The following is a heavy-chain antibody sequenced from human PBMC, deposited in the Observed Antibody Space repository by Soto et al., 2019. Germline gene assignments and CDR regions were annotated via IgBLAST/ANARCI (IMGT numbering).Heavy chain of an antibody. CDR1: GDTFTIFA. CDR3: ARDLGRGYDPGDN. CDR2: IIPTIGTT. Sequence: QVQLVQSGAEVKKPGSSVKVSCKASGDTFTIFAISWVRQAPGQGLEWMGGIIPTIGTTNYAQRFQGRITLTGDESTGTAYMELSSLKSENTAVYYCARDLGRGYDPGDNWCQGTLVTVSS. D-gene: IGHD5-12*01. J-gene: IGHJ4*02. V-gene: IGHV1-69*12.